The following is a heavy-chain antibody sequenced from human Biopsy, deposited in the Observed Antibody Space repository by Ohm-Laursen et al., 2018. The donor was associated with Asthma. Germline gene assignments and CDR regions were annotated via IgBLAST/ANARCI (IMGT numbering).Heavy chain of an antibody. CDR1: GGSISSGGYY. CDR2: IYYSGST. Sequence: SQTLSLTCTVSGGSISSGGYYWSWIRQHPGKGLEWIGYIYYSGSTYYNPSLKSRVTISVDTSKNQFSLKLSSVTAADTAAYYCARGPPVDREDWGQGTLVTVSS. J-gene: IGHJ4*02. V-gene: IGHV4-31*03. D-gene: IGHD5-24*01. CDR3: ARGPPVDRED.